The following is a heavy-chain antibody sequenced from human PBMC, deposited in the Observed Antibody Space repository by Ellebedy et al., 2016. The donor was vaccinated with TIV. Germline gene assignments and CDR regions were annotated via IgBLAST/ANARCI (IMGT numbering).Heavy chain of an antibody. V-gene: IGHV4-39*07. D-gene: IGHD7-27*01. CDR3: ARRDWGSSNWDFDL. CDR1: GDSISSSNYY. CDR2: IYYSESN. J-gene: IGHJ2*01. Sequence: MPSETLSLTCTVSGDSISSSNYYWGWIRQPPGKGLEWIGSIYYSESNYYNPSLKSRVSVSLDTSKKQFSLKLSSVTAADTAMYYCARRDWGSSNWDFDLWGRGTLVTVSS.